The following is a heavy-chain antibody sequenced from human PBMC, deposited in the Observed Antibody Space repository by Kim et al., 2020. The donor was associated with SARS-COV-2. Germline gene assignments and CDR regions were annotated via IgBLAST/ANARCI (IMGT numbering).Heavy chain of an antibody. CDR3: ARGDLINWVDP. D-gene: IGHD3-22*01. V-gene: IGHV3-66*01. CDR1: GLIVSGNY. J-gene: IGHJ5*02. Sequence: GGSLRLSCAASGLIVSGNYMSWVRQAPGKGLEWVSVICSDSSTSYIDSVKGRFTITRDNSKNTLYLQMNSLIADEEAVEYCARGDLINWVDPLGQGTLGT. CDR2: ICSDSST.